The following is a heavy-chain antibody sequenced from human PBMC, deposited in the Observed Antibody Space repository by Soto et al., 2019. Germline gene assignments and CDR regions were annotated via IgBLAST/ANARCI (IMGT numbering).Heavy chain of an antibody. J-gene: IGHJ6*02. CDR1: GYTFTTCW. Sequence: GESLKISCKGSGYTFTTCWIGWVRQMPGKGLEWMGIIYPGDSDTKYNPSFQGQVTISADKSITTTYLQWSSLKASDTAIYYCAASIFYYGMDVWGQGTTVTVSS. CDR3: AASIFYYGMDV. V-gene: IGHV5-51*01. CDR2: IYPGDSDT.